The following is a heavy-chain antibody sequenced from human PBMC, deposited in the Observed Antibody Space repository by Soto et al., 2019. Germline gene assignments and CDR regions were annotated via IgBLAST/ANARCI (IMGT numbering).Heavy chain of an antibody. CDR3: ARWASCSGGSCSRFYYYMDV. V-gene: IGHV3-48*04. CDR1: GFTFSSYS. Sequence: GGSLRLSCAASGFTFSSYSMNWVRQAPGKGLECVSYISSSSSTIYYADSVRGRFTISRDNAKNTLYLQMNSLRAEDTGVHFCARWASCSGGSCSRFYYYMDVWGKGTTVTVSS. D-gene: IGHD2-15*01. J-gene: IGHJ6*03. CDR2: ISSSSSTI.